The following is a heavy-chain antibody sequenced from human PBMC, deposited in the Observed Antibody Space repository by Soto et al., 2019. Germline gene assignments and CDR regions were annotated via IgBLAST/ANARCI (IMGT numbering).Heavy chain of an antibody. V-gene: IGHV1-69*05. CDR1: GGTFSSYA. D-gene: IGHD3-16*01. J-gene: IGHJ5*02. CDR2: IIPIFGTA. Sequence: SVKVSCKASGGTFSSYAISWVRQAPGQGLEWMGGIIPIFGTANYAQKFQGRVTITRDTSASTAYMELGSLTSEDTAVYYCAREGALGGPNWYDPWGQGTLVTVSS. CDR3: AREGALGGPNWYDP.